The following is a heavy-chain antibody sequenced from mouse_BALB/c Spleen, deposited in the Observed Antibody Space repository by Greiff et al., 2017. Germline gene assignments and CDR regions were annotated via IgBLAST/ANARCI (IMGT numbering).Heavy chain of an antibody. CDR1: GFTFSDYY. CDR3: ARGGYRYYAMDY. J-gene: IGHJ4*01. V-gene: IGHV5-4*02. D-gene: IGHD2-14*01. Sequence: DVMLVESGGGLVKPGGSLKLSCAASGFTFSDYYMYWVRQTPEKRLEWVATISDGGSYTYYPDSVKGRFTISRDNAKNNLYLQMSSLKSEDTAMYYCARGGYRYYAMDYWGQGTSVTVSS. CDR2: ISDGGSYT.